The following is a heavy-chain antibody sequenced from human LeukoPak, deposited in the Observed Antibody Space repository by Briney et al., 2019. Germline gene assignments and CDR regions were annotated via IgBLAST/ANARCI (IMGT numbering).Heavy chain of an antibody. D-gene: IGHD3-22*01. CDR3: ATDFYDST. CDR1: GITFSSYS. Sequence: GGSLRLSCGASGITFSSYSINWVRQAPGKGQEWVGRIRSNSDGGTIDYAAPVKGRFTLSRDDSKTTLYLQMNSLQTEDTAVYYCATDFYDSTWGQGTLVTVSS. CDR2: IRSNSDGGTI. V-gene: IGHV3-15*07. J-gene: IGHJ5*02.